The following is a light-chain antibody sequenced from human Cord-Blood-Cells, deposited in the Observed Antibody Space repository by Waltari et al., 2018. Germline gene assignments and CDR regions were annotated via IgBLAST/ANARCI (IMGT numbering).Light chain of an antibody. CDR1: QSVSSSY. V-gene: IGKV3-20*01. Sequence: TLSCRASQSVSSSYLAWYQQKPGQAPRLLIYGASSRATGIPDRFSGSGSGTDFTLTISRLEPEDFAVYYCQQYGSSPYSFGQGTKLEIK. CDR2: GAS. CDR3: QQYGSSPYS. J-gene: IGKJ2*03.